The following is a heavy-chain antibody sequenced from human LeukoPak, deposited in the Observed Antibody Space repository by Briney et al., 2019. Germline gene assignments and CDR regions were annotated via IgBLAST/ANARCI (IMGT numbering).Heavy chain of an antibody. CDR3: ARAQPSGWTAFDI. D-gene: IGHD6-19*01. CDR1: GFTVSSNY. CDR2: IYSGGNT. Sequence: PGGSLRLSCAASGFTVSSNYMSWVRQAPGKGLEWVSIIYSGGNTYYADSVKGRFTISRDSSKNTLYLQMNSLRVEDTAVYYCARAQPSGWTAFDIWGRGTMVTVSS. V-gene: IGHV3-66*01. J-gene: IGHJ3*02.